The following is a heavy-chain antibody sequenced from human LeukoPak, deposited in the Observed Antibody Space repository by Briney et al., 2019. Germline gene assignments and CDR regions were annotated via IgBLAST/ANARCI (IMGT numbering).Heavy chain of an antibody. CDR2: IRNKANSYTT. D-gene: IGHD6-13*01. CDR1: GVTFSDHY. CDR3: ARVRMAAPGVDY. Sequence: GGSLRLSCAASGVTFSDHYMAWVRQAPGKGLEWVGRIRNKANSYTTEYAASVKGRFFISREESKNSLYLPMNSLKTEATAVYYCARVRMAAPGVDYWGQGTLVTVSS. J-gene: IGHJ4*02. V-gene: IGHV3-72*01.